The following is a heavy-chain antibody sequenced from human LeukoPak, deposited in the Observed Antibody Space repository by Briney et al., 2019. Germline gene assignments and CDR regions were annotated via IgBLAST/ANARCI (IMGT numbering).Heavy chain of an antibody. D-gene: IGHD1-26*01. V-gene: IGHV1-2*02. CDR2: ISPNSGDT. Sequence: GASVKVSCKASGYTFTGYYIHWGRQAPGQGLEWMGWISPNSGDTRYAQNFQGRVTITRDTSISTAYMEMSSLRSDDTGLYYGMREPGGSSPFDYWGQGTLVTVSS. CDR3: MREPGGSSPFDY. J-gene: IGHJ4*02. CDR1: GYTFTGYY.